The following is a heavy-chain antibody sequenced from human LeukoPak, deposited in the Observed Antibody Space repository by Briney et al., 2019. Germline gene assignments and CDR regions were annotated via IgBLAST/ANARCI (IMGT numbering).Heavy chain of an antibody. CDR2: INPSGGST. CDR3: ARVQLVDYYYYSYMDV. D-gene: IGHD6-6*01. J-gene: IGHJ6*03. V-gene: IGHV1-46*01. CDR1: GYTFTSYY. Sequence: GASVKVSCKASGYTFTSYYMHWVRQAPGQGLEWMGIINPSGGSTSYAQKFQGRVTMTRDMSTSTVYMELSSLRSEDTALYYCARVQLVDYYYYSYMDVWGKGTTVTVSS.